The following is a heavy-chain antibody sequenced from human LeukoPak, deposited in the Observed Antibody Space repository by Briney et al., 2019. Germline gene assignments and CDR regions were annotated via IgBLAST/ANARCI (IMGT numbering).Heavy chain of an antibody. Sequence: PGGSLRLSCAASGFTFSSYGMHWVRQAPGKGLEWVAVIWYDGSNKYYADSVKGRFTISRDNSKNTLYLQMNSLRAEDTAVYYCARGRTAGTVDFDYWGRGTLVTVSS. CDR3: ARGRTAGTVDFDY. V-gene: IGHV3-33*01. CDR1: GFTFSSYG. J-gene: IGHJ4*02. D-gene: IGHD6-13*01. CDR2: IWYDGSNK.